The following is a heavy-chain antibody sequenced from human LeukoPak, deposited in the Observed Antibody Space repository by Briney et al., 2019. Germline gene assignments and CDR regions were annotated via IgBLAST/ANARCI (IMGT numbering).Heavy chain of an antibody. Sequence: SGPALVKATQTLTLTCSFSGFSLSTTGMCVSWIRQPPGKALEWLARIDWDDDQSYSTSLKARLTISKDTSKNQVVLTMTNMDPVDTATYYCARILLGRQMGYNYWGQGTLVTVSS. J-gene: IGHJ4*02. D-gene: IGHD3-10*01. CDR3: ARILLGRQMGYNY. CDR1: GFSLSTTGMC. V-gene: IGHV2-70*11. CDR2: IDWDDDQ.